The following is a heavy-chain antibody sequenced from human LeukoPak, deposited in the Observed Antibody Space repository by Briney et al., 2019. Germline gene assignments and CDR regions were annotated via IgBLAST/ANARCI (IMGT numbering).Heavy chain of an antibody. J-gene: IGHJ4*02. Sequence: GGSLRLSCAASGFTFSNYAMNWVRQAPGKGLEWVSTISNSGDSTYYGDSVRGRFTISGDNSQNMLYLQMNSLRAEDTAIYYCARDAMTLENRWNYRSKTDHEYWGQGTLVAVSS. V-gene: IGHV3-23*01. CDR2: ISNSGDST. CDR1: GFTFSNYA. D-gene: IGHD1-7*01. CDR3: ARDAMTLENRWNYRSKTDHEY.